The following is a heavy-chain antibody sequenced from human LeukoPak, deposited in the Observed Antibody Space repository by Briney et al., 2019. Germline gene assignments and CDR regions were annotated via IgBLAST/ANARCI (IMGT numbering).Heavy chain of an antibody. D-gene: IGHD1-1*01. Sequence: ASVKVSCKTSGYTFTGNYMHWVRQAPGQGLEWMGWINPKSGDTKYAQKFQGRVTVTRDTSSSTSYLELSRLRSDDTAIYYCARSQHNTFDPWGRGTLVIVSS. CDR1: GYTFTGNY. CDR2: INPKSGDT. CDR3: ARSQHNTFDP. V-gene: IGHV1-2*02. J-gene: IGHJ5*02.